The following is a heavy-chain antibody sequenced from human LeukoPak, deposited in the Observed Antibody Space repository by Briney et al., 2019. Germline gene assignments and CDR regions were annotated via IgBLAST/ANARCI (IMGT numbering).Heavy chain of an antibody. V-gene: IGHV1-2*02. CDR2: IKPNSGGR. CDR3: ASERPEANAVDI. J-gene: IGHJ3*02. D-gene: IGHD1-26*01. CDR1: GYTFTSYY. Sequence: ASVKVPCRASGYTFTSYYMHWVRHASGQGCEWMGMIKPNSGGRNYAQKFQGRVSMTRDTSISTANMELSRLRSDDTAVYVCASERPEANAVDIGSQGTRVTVSS.